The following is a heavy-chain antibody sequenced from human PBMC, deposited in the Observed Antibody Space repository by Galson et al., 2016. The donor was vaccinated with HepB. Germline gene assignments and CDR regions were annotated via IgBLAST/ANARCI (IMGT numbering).Heavy chain of an antibody. CDR3: ARLWFGETHFDY. J-gene: IGHJ4*02. CDR2: IKQSGSQT. Sequence: SLRLSCAASGFTFRNFWMSWVRQDPGQGLEWVANIKQSGSQTYYVDSVKGRFTISRDHAKNSLYLQMNSLRAEDTAVYYCARLWFGETHFDYWGQGAVVTVSS. D-gene: IGHD3-10*01. CDR1: GFTFRNFW. V-gene: IGHV3-7*01.